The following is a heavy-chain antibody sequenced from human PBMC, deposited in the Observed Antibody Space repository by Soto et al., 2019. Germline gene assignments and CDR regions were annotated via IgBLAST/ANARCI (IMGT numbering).Heavy chain of an antibody. CDR2: IIPILGIA. CDR1: GGTFSSYS. D-gene: IGHD6-13*01. J-gene: IGHJ6*03. CDR3: ARGSGAAAGNYYYYYYMDV. Sequence: SVKVSCKSSGGTFSSYSICWVRQAPGQGLEWMGRIIPILGIANYAQKFQGRVTITADKSTSTAYMELSSLRSEDTAVYYCARGSGAAAGNYYYYYYMDVWGKGTTVTVSS. V-gene: IGHV1-69*04.